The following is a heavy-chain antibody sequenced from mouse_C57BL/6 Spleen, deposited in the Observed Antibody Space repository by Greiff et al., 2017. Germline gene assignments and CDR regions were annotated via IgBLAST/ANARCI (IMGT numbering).Heavy chain of an antibody. CDR1: GFTFNTYA. V-gene: IGHV10-3*01. Sequence: EVKLLESGGGLVQPKGSLKLSCAASGFTFNTYAMHWVRQAPGKGLEWVARLRSKSSNYATYYADSVKDRFTITRDDSQSMLYLQMNNLKTEDTSMYSWVREGDWYFEVWGTGTTVTVSS. CDR3: VREGDWYFEV. CDR2: LRSKSSNYAT. J-gene: IGHJ1*03.